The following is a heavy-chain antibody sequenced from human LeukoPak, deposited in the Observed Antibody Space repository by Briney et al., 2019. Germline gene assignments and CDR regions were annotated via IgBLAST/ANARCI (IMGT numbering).Heavy chain of an antibody. V-gene: IGHV4-4*07. D-gene: IGHD3-3*01. J-gene: IGHJ4*02. CDR3: ARSSSGVTIFGVVIPHFDY. CDR2: VYMSGII. Sequence: SETLSLTCTVSGSFTSSYYWVWIRQSAGKGLEWIGRVYMSGIIYYRPSLKSRVSMSIDTSKSQFYLKLSSVTAADTAVYYCARSSSGVTIFGVVIPHFDYWGQGTLVTVSS. CDR1: GSFTSSYY.